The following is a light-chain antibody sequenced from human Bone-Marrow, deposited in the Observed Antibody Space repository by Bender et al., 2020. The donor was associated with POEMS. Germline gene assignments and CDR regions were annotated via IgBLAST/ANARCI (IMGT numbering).Light chain of an antibody. J-gene: IGLJ3*02. V-gene: IGLV1-44*01. CDR1: SSNFGNNA. CDR3: SSWDDSLNGWV. Sequence: QSVLTQPPSASGTPGQSVPISCSGTSSNFGNNAANWYQHVPGTAPTLLIYRNNQRPSGVPDRFSASTSGTSASLAISGLHSDDEADYYCSSWDDSLNGWVFGGGTKLTVL. CDR2: RNN.